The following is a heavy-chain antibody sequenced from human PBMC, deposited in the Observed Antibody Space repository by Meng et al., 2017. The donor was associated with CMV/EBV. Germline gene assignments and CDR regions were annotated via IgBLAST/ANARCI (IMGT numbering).Heavy chain of an antibody. V-gene: IGHV3-23*03. CDR2: IYSGGSST. CDR1: GFTFSSYA. Sequence: GESLKISCAASGFTFSSYAMSWVRQAPGKGLEWVSVIYSGGSSTYYADSVKGRFTISRDNSKNTLYLQMNSLRAEDTAVYHCAKGGEGYSYGYDYWGQGTLVTVSS. J-gene: IGHJ4*02. D-gene: IGHD5-18*01. CDR3: AKGGEGYSYGYDY.